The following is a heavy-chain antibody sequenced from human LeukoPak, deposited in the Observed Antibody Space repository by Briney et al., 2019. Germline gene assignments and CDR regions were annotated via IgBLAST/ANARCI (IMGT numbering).Heavy chain of an antibody. CDR3: AKNLPGRPFDH. D-gene: IGHD1-14*01. V-gene: IGHV3-23*01. Sequence: GGSLRLSCAASGFTFSNYAMRWVRQAPGKGLEWVSSFGTGNDDTYYADSVKGRFIISRDSSKNTLSLQMNSLRAEDTAIYYCAKNLPGRPFDHWGQGALVTVSS. CDR1: GFTFSNYA. CDR2: FGTGNDDT. J-gene: IGHJ4*02.